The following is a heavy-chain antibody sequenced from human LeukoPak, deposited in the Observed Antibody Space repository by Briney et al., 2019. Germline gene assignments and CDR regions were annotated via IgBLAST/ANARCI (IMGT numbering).Heavy chain of an antibody. J-gene: IGHJ4*02. CDR1: GFTFSSHE. D-gene: IGHD6-6*01. CDR2: ISSSGSTI. CDR3: ASSRYSSSSDY. Sequence: PGGSLRLSCAASGFTFSSHEMNWVRQAPGKGLEWVSYISSSGSTIYYADSVKGRFTISRDNAKNSLYLQMNSLRAEDTAVYYCASSRYSSSSDYWGQGTLVTVSS. V-gene: IGHV3-48*03.